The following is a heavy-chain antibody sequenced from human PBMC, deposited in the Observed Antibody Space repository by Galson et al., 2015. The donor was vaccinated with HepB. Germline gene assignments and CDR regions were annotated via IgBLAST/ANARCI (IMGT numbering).Heavy chain of an antibody. CDR1: GFTFSSYA. J-gene: IGHJ6*02. CDR2: ISASATVT. D-gene: IGHD6-13*01. Sequence: SLRLSCAASGFTFSSYAMSWVRQAPGKGLEWVSAISASATVTYYRVSVRGRFTISRDNSKNTLYLQMNSVRVDDTAVYYCAKNLSSWGMDVWGQGTTVTVS. CDR3: AKNLSSWGMDV. V-gene: IGHV3-23*01.